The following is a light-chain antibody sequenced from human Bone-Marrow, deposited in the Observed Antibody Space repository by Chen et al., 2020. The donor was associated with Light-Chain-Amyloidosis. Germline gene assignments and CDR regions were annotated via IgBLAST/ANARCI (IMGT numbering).Light chain of an antibody. J-gene: IGLJ3*02. CDR2: KDS. V-gene: IGLV3-25*03. CDR3: QSADSSDLGV. CDR1: ALPKQY. Sequence: SYELTQPPSVSVSPGQTARITCSGDALPKQYAYWYQQKPGQAPVLVIYKDSERPSVIPERVSGSSSETTVTLTIRGVQAEDEADYYCQSADSSDLGVFGGGTKLTAL.